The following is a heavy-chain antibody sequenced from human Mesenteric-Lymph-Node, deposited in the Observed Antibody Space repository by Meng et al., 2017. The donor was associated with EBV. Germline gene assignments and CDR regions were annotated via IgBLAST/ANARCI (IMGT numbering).Heavy chain of an antibody. D-gene: IGHD5-12*01. CDR2: ISYSGNT. J-gene: IGHJ1*01. CDR3: ARALYSGYDYFD. Sequence: QVQLQESGPGLVKPSETLSLTCTVSGGSVSSTSYYWSWIRQPPGKRLEWIGYISYSGNTYYNTSLKSRLTISLDTSKNQFSLKLKSVTAADTAVYYCARALYSGYDYFDWGQGTLVTVSS. V-gene: IGHV4-30-4*08. CDR1: GGSVSSTSYY.